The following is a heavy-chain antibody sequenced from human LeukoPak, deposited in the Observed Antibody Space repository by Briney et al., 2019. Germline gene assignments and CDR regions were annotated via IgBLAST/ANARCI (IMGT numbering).Heavy chain of an antibody. D-gene: IGHD6-13*01. Sequence: SETLSLTCDVYGGSFSAYYWSWIRQPPGKGLEWIAEINHSGTTNYKPSLKSRVTISIDTSKNQFSLKLSSVTAADTAVYYCASSRGYSSSLWYYYMDVWGKGTTVTVSS. CDR1: GGSFSAYY. CDR2: INHSGTT. V-gene: IGHV4-34*01. CDR3: ASSRGYSSSLWYYYMDV. J-gene: IGHJ6*03.